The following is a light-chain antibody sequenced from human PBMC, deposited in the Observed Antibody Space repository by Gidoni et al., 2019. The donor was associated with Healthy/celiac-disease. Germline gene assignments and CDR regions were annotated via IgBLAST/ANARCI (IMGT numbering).Light chain of an antibody. CDR1: NIGSKS. CDR2: ADS. J-gene: IGLJ3*02. Sequence: QTPAGSVAPGQTARITCGGNNIGSKSVHWDQQKPGQAPVLGVYADSDRPSGIPERFSGSNSGNTATLPLSRVEAGDEADYYCQVWDSSSDHWVFGGGTKLTVL. CDR3: QVWDSSSDHWV. V-gene: IGLV3-21*02.